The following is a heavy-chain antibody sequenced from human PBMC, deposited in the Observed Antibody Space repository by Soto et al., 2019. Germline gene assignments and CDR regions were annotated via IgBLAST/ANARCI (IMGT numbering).Heavy chain of an antibody. Sequence: GGSLRLSCAASGFTFSSYAMSWVRQAPGKGLEWVSAISGSGGSTYYADSVKGRFTISRDNSKNTLYLQMNSLRAEDTAVYYCAKDRVAYYDSSGYHYWGQGTMVTVYS. J-gene: IGHJ4*02. CDR3: AKDRVAYYDSSGYHY. D-gene: IGHD3-22*01. V-gene: IGHV3-23*01. CDR2: ISGSGGST. CDR1: GFTFSSYA.